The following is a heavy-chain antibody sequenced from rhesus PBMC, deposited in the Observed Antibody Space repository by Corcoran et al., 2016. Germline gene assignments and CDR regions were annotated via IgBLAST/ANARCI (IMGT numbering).Heavy chain of an antibody. D-gene: IGHD2-21*01. J-gene: IGHJ5-1*01. Sequence: QVQLQESGPGMVKPSETLSLICAVSGDSISDTYRWSWIRQPPGKGLEWLGYIYGVSSNPSYNPSLASPITISKDSPKNEFFLKMTSVTAADTAMYDCTRDSVEYCTGIGCSRSDVWGPGVLVTVSS. CDR3: TRDSVEYCTGIGCSRSDV. CDR2: IYGVSSNP. V-gene: IGHV4S10*01. CDR1: GDSISDTYR.